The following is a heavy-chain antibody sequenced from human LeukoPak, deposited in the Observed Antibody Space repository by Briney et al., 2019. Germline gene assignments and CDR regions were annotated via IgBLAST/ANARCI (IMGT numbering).Heavy chain of an antibody. CDR1: GYSFTSYW. CDR2: IYPGDSDT. J-gene: IGHJ4*02. V-gene: IGHV5-51*01. D-gene: IGHD3-10*01. CDR3: ARLNMVRGAGVDY. Sequence: RGESLKISCKGSGYSFTSYWIGWVRQMPGKGLEWMGIIYPGDSDTRYSPSFQGQVTISADKCISTAYLQWSSLKASDTAMYYCARLNMVRGAGVDYWGQGTLVTVSS.